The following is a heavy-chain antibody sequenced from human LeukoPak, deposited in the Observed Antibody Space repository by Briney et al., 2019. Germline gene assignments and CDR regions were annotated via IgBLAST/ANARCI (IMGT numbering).Heavy chain of an antibody. CDR2: INSDGSST. D-gene: IGHD6-13*01. V-gene: IGHV3-74*01. J-gene: IGHJ5*02. CDR1: GFTFSSYW. Sequence: GGSLRLSCAASGFTFSSYWMHWVRQAPEKGLVWVSRINSDGSSTSYADSVKGRFTISRDNAKNTLYLQMNSLRAEDTALYYCARGLSSSSLDPWGQGTLVTVSS. CDR3: ARGLSSSSLDP.